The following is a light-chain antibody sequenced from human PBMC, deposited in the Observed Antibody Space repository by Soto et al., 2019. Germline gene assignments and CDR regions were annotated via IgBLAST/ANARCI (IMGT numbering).Light chain of an antibody. CDR2: DAS. CDR3: QQSYSTLIT. Sequence: IQITQSASSVSASVGDRVTSTCQASQNINNYLNWYQQKPGRAPKLLIYDASNLEAGVPSRFRGSGSGTDFTLTISSLQPEDFATYYCQQSYSTLITFGQGTRLEIK. CDR1: QNINNY. J-gene: IGKJ5*01. V-gene: IGKV1-39*01.